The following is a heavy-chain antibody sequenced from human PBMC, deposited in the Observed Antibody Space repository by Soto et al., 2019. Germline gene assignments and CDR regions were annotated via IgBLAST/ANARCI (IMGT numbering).Heavy chain of an antibody. CDR2: VRGNSYGA. J-gene: IGHJ5*02. D-gene: IGHD2-8*01. CDR1: GFMFENYA. CDR3: AKGKSENGVDWLDP. V-gene: IGHV3-23*01. Sequence: GGSLRLSCAASGFMFENYAMIWVRQAPGKGLEWVATVRGNSYGAYYADSVRGRFIISRDNSKNTMSLQLNSLRDDDTAIYYCAKGKSENGVDWLDPWGPGTMVTVYS.